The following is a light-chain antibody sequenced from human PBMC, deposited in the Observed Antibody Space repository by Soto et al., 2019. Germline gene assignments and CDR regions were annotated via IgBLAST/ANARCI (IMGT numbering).Light chain of an antibody. CDR3: QHSYTTPIT. CDR1: QNIANY. V-gene: IGKV1-39*01. J-gene: IGKJ5*01. Sequence: DIQMTQSPSSLSASVGDRVTITCRASQNIANYLNWYQQKPGKAPNLLIYAASSLQSGVPSRFSGSASGTDFTLTISSLQPEDFATYYCQHSYTTPITFGQGTRLEIK. CDR2: AAS.